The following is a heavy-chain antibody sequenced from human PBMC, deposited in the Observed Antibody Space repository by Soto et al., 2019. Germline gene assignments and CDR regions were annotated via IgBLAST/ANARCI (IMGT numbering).Heavy chain of an antibody. CDR3: ARGGYSYGYAFDY. V-gene: IGHV4-31*11. CDR1: GGSISSGGYY. CDR2: IYYSGST. D-gene: IGHD5-18*01. Sequence: PSETLSLTCAVSGGSISSGGYYWNWIRQHPGKGLEWIGYIYYSGSTYYNPSLKSRVTISVDRSKNQFSLKLSSVTAADTAVYYCARGGYSYGYAFDYWGQGALVTVSS. J-gene: IGHJ4*02.